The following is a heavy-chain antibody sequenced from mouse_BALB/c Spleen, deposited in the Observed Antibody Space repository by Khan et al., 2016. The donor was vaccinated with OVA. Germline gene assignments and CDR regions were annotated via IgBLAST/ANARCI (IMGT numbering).Heavy chain of an antibody. CDR2: ISNRGSTT. V-gene: IGHV5-12*02. D-gene: IGHD2-3*01. CDR1: GFTFSDYY. J-gene: IGHJ3*01. Sequence: VQLKESGGGLVQPGGSLTLSCPTSGFTFSDYYMYWVSQTPEKRLEWVAYISNRGSTTYYPDTVRGRFTISRDKAKNTLYLTMSRLKSEDTAMYYCAREAYDGCLAYWGQGTLVTVSA. CDR3: AREAYDGCLAY.